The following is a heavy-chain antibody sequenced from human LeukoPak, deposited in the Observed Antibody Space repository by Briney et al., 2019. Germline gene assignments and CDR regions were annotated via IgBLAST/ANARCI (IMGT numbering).Heavy chain of an antibody. CDR1: GFTFSAYV. Sequence: AGGSLRLTCAASGFTFSAYVMHWVRQAPGKGLECVAVISNDGNEKYYAGSVKGRFSISRDNSKNTLYLQMSSLRTEDTAVYYCARDGGYTGGWTYGAGDYWGQGTLVTVSS. J-gene: IGHJ4*01. CDR2: ISNDGNEK. CDR3: ARDGGYTGGWTYGAGDY. D-gene: IGHD2-8*02. V-gene: IGHV3-30*04.